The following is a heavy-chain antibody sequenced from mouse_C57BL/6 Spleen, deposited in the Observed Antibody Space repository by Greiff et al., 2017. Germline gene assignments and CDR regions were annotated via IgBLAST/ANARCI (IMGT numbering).Heavy chain of an antibody. CDR1: GFTFTDYY. V-gene: IGHV7-3*01. Sequence: EVQRVESGGGLVQPGGSLSLSCAASGFTFTDYYMSWVRQPPGKALEWLGFIRNKANGYTTEYSVSVKGRFTISRDKSQSILYLQMNALRAEDSAAYYCARTTGTWYFDVWGTGTTVTVSS. CDR3: ARTTGTWYFDV. J-gene: IGHJ1*03. CDR2: IRNKANGYTT. D-gene: IGHD4-1*02.